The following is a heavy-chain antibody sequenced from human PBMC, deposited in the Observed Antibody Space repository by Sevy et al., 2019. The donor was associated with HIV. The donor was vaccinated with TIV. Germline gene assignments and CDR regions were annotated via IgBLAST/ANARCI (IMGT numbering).Heavy chain of an antibody. Sequence: GGSLRLSCAASGFTFDDYAMHWVRQAPGKGLEWVSGISWNSGSIGYADSVKGRFTISRDNAKNSLYLQMNSLRAEDMALYYCAKDVWGGIARDAFDIWGQGTMVTVSS. V-gene: IGHV3-9*03. CDR3: AKDVWGGIARDAFDI. D-gene: IGHD3-16*01. J-gene: IGHJ3*02. CDR2: ISWNSGSI. CDR1: GFTFDDYA.